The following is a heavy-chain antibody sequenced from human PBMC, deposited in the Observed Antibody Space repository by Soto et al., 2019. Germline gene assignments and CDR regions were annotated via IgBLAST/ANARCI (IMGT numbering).Heavy chain of an antibody. CDR2: ISGSGSNT. CDR1: GFTFSTYA. J-gene: IGHJ4*02. CDR3: ARDPSHSYYTLFYYFDY. Sequence: GGSLRLSCAASGFTFSTYAMSWVRQAPGKGLEWVSAISGSGSNTYYADSVKGRFTISRDDSKSTLYLQMNSLRAEDTAVYYCARDPSHSYYTLFYYFDYWGQGTLVTVSS. D-gene: IGHD1-26*01. V-gene: IGHV3-23*01.